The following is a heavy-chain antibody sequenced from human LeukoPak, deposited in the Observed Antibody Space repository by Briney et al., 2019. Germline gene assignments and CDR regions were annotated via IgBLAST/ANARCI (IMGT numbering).Heavy chain of an antibody. J-gene: IGHJ2*01. V-gene: IGHV5-51*01. CDR2: IHPGESDT. CDR3: ARRVVNNRNWYFNL. D-gene: IGHD4-23*01. CDR1: GYSFTRNW. Sequence: GESLKISCKGSGYSFTRNWIGWVRQMPGKGLAWMGIIHPGESDTRYSPSFQGQVTISADKSINTAYLQWSSLKASDTAMYYCARRVVNNRNWYFNLWGRGTLVTVSS.